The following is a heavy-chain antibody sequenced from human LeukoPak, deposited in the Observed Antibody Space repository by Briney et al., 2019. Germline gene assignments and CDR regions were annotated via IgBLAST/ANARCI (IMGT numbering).Heavy chain of an antibody. V-gene: IGHV1-2*06. CDR1: GYTFTGYY. CDR3: ARTYYYGSGSYRNNWFDP. D-gene: IGHD3-10*01. J-gene: IGHJ5*02. CDR2: INPNSGGT. Sequence: ASVKVSCKASGYTFTGYYMHWVRQAPGQGLEWMGRINPNSGGTNYAQKFQGRVTMTRDTSISTAYMELSRLRSDDTAVYYRARTYYYGSGSYRNNWFDPWGQGTLVTVSS.